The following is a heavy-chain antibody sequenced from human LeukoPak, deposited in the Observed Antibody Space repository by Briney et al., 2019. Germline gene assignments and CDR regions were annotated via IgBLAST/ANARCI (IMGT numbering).Heavy chain of an antibody. J-gene: IGHJ4*02. CDR2: INHSGST. CDR3: ARVGADYYIDY. Sequence: PSETLSLTCAVYGGSFSGYYWSWIRQPPGKGLEWIGEINHSGSTNYNPSLKSRVTISVDTSKNQFSLKLSSVTAADTAVYYCARVGADYYIDYWGQGTLVTVSS. V-gene: IGHV4-34*01. D-gene: IGHD3-9*01. CDR1: GGSFSGYY.